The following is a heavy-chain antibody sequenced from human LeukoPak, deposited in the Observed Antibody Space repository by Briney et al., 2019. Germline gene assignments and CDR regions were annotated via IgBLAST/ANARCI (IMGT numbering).Heavy chain of an antibody. J-gene: IGHJ4*02. CDR3: ARDLTGFYYGSGSI. CDR1: GFTFSSYW. V-gene: IGHV3-74*01. Sequence: PGGSLRLSCAASGFTFSSYWMHWVRQAPGKGLVWVSRINGDGSSTAYADSVKGRFTISRDNAKNTLYLQMNSLRAEDTAVYYCARDLTGFYYGSGSIWGQGTLVTVSS. CDR2: INGDGSST. D-gene: IGHD3-10*01.